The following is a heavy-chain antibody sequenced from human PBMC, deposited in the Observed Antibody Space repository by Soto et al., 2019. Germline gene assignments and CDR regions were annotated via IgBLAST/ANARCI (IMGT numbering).Heavy chain of an antibody. CDR1: GGTCSSYA. J-gene: IGHJ5*02. D-gene: IGHD3-9*01. Sequence: XSGKLSCRASGGTCSSYAMIWVRQAPGQGLEWMGGIIPIFGTANYAQKFQGRVTITADESTSTAYMELSSLRSEDTAVYYCETVHDILSRWFDPWGQGTLVTVSS. CDR2: IIPIFGTA. CDR3: ETVHDILSRWFDP. V-gene: IGHV1-69*13.